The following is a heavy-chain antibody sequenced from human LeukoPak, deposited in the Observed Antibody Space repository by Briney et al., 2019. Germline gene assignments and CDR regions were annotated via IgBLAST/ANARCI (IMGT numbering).Heavy chain of an antibody. CDR2: ISGSGGGT. Sequence: GGSLRLSCAASGFTFSSYAMSWVRQAPGKGLEWVSAISGSGGGTYYADSVKGRFTISRDNSKNTLYLQMNSLRAEDTAVYYCAKDASRGPYSSGWYYFDYWGQGTLVTVSS. J-gene: IGHJ4*02. CDR1: GFTFSSYA. D-gene: IGHD6-19*01. CDR3: AKDASRGPYSSGWYYFDY. V-gene: IGHV3-23*01.